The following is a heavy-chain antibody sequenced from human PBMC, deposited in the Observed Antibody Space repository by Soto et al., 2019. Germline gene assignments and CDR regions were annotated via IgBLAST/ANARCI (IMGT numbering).Heavy chain of an antibody. CDR1: GFTFSSHW. CDR3: ARLRIAVAATGCFDY. V-gene: IGHV3-7*01. D-gene: IGHD6-19*01. CDR2: IKQDGSEK. Sequence: EVQLVESGGDLVQPGGSLRLACAASGFTFSSHWMSWVRQAPGKGLERVANIKQDGSEKTYMDSVKGRFTISRDNAGNSLHLQMNSLRADDMAVYYCARLRIAVAATGCFDYWGHGTLVTVSS. J-gene: IGHJ4*01.